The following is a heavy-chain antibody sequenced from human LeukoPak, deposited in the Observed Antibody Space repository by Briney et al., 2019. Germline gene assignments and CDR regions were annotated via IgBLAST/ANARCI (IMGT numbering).Heavy chain of an antibody. CDR1: GGTFSSYA. J-gene: IGHJ4*02. Sequence: SVKVSCKASGGTFSSYAISWVRQAPGQGLEWMGGIIPIFGTANYAQKFQGRVTITTDESTSTAYMELSSLRSEDTAVYYCARYSSGYYSHFDYWGQGTLVTVSS. CDR2: IIPIFGTA. CDR3: ARYSSGYYSHFDY. D-gene: IGHD3-22*01. V-gene: IGHV1-69*05.